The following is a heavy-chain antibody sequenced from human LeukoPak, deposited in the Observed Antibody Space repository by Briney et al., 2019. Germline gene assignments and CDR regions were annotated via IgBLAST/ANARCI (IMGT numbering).Heavy chain of an antibody. D-gene: IGHD3-22*01. Sequence: ASVKVSCKASGGTFSSYTISWVRQAPGQGLEWMGWINPNSGGTNYAQKFQGRVTMTRDTSISTAYMELSRLRSDDTAVYYCARLSEYYYDSSAIPPWGQGTLVTVSS. CDR1: GGTFSSYT. V-gene: IGHV1-2*02. J-gene: IGHJ5*02. CDR2: INPNSGGT. CDR3: ARLSEYYYDSSAIPP.